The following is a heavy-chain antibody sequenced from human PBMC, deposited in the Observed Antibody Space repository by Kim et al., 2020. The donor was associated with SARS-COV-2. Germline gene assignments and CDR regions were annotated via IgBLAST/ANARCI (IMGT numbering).Heavy chain of an antibody. CDR3: ARSSGFSDFWSGYYQSYYYYYGMDV. Sequence: GGSLRLSCAASGFTFSSYAMSWVRQAPGKGLEWVSAISGSGGSTYYADSVKGRFTISRDNSKNTLYLQMNSLRAEDTAVYYCARSSGFSDFWSGYYQSYYYYYGMDVWGQGTTVTVSS. V-gene: IGHV3-23*01. D-gene: IGHD3-3*01. J-gene: IGHJ6*02. CDR2: ISGSGGST. CDR1: GFTFSSYA.